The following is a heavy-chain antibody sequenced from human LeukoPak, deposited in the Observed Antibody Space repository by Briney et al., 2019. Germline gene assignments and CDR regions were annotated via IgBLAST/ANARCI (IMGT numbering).Heavy chain of an antibody. J-gene: IGHJ5*02. CDR2: IYYSGST. Sequence: SETLSLTCTVSGYSISSGYYWGWIRQPPGKGLEWIGYIYYSGSTNYNPSLKSRVTISVDTSKNQFSLKLSSVTAADTAVYYCARLVAAAGRGWFDPWGQGTLVTVSS. V-gene: IGHV4-38-2*02. D-gene: IGHD6-13*01. CDR3: ARLVAAAGRGWFDP. CDR1: GYSISSGYY.